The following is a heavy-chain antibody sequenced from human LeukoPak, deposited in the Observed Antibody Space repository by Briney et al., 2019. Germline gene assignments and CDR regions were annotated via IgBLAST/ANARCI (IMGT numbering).Heavy chain of an antibody. CDR3: AREGLRFYYDRTGYPPAY. Sequence: ASVKVSCKASGYTFTGYYMHWVRQAPGQGLEWMGWINPNSGGTNYAQKFQGGVTMTRDTSISTAYMELSRLRSDDTAVYYCAREGLRFYYDRTGYPPAYWGQGTLVTVSS. CDR1: GYTFTGYY. D-gene: IGHD3-22*01. CDR2: INPNSGGT. J-gene: IGHJ4*02. V-gene: IGHV1-2*02.